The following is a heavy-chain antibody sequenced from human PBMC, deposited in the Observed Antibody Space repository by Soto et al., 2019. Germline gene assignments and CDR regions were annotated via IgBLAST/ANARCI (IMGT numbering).Heavy chain of an antibody. D-gene: IGHD6-19*01. J-gene: IGHJ4*02. CDR1: GASISTNNY. CDR3: ASNAQWLISAY. V-gene: IGHV4-39*01. Sequence: QLQLQESGPRLVKPSETLSLTCNVSGASISTNNYWGWFRQPPGKGLEWIGSIYHTGNTYQNPSLQNRVTICVDTSKNQFSLKLTSVSAADTAVYYCASNAQWLISAYWGQGTLVTVSS. CDR2: IYHTGNT.